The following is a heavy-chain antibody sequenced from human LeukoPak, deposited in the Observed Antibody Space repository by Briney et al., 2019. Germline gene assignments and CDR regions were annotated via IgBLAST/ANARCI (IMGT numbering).Heavy chain of an antibody. Sequence: GGSLRLSCAASGFTFSSYAMHWVRQAPGKGLEWVAVISYDGSNKYYADSVKGRFTISRDNSKNTLYLQMNSLRAEDTAVYYCARDNPPAAPLDYWGQGTLVTVSS. CDR3: ARDNPPAAPLDY. J-gene: IGHJ4*02. CDR2: ISYDGSNK. D-gene: IGHD1-14*01. V-gene: IGHV3-30*04. CDR1: GFTFSSYA.